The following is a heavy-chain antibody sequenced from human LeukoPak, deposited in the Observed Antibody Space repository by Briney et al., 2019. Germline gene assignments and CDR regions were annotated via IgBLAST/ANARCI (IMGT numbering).Heavy chain of an antibody. V-gene: IGHV1-18*01. D-gene: IGHD3-22*01. CDR2: ISAYNGNT. J-gene: IGHJ4*02. Sequence: GASVKVSRKASGYTFTSYGISWVRQAPGQGLEWMGWISAYNGNTNYAQKLQGRVTMTTDTSTSTAYMELRSLRYDDTAVYYCASAYDSCGYYYYWGQGTLVTVSS. CDR1: GYTFTSYG. CDR3: ASAYDSCGYYYY.